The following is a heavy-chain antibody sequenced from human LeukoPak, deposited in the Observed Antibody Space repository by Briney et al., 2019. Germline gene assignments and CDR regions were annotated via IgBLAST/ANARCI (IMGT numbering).Heavy chain of an antibody. V-gene: IGHV3-48*01. CDR3: ARDTKYAFDN. CDR1: GFTFSSYS. Sequence: GGSLRLSCAASGFTFSSYSMNWVRQAPGKGLEWISYIGISSGNTKYADAVKGRFTISGDKAKNSVYLQMNSLRVEDTAVYYCARDTKYAFDNWGQGTLVTVSS. CDR2: IGISSGNT. D-gene: IGHD2-2*01. J-gene: IGHJ4*02.